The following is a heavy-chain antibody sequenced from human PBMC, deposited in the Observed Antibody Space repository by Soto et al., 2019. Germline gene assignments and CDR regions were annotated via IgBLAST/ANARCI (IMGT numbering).Heavy chain of an antibody. CDR3: ARDQYPYFDWRVQESDYYYYYGMDV. CDR2: ISTYNGDT. CDR1: GYAFSTYG. V-gene: IGHV1-18*01. D-gene: IGHD3-9*01. J-gene: IGHJ6*02. Sequence: GASVKVSCKASGYAFSTYGISWVRQAPGQGLEWMGWISTYNGDTNYVQNFQGRLTMTADTSTSTAYMELRSLRSDDTAVYYCARDQYPYFDWRVQESDYYYYYGMDVWCQGTTVTVSS.